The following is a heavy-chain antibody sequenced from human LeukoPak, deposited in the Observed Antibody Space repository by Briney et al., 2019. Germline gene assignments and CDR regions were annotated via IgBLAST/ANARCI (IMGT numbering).Heavy chain of an antibody. D-gene: IGHD6-19*01. J-gene: IGHJ5*02. CDR1: GYTFTSYG. V-gene: IGHV1-18*01. Sequence: ASVKVSCKVCGYTFTSYGISWVRQAPGQGLEWMGWISAYNGNTNYAQKLQGRVTMTTDTSTSTAYMELRSLRSDDTAVYYCARDSSSAVAGTLWFDPWGQGTLVTVSS. CDR3: ARDSSSAVAGTLWFDP. CDR2: ISAYNGNT.